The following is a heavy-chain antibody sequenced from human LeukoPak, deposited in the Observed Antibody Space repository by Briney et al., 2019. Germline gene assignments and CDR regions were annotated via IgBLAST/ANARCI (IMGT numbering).Heavy chain of an antibody. CDR1: GGSISSYY. V-gene: IGHV4-59*04. CDR3: ARLGRGGGYAIDY. J-gene: IGHJ4*02. CDR2: IYYSGST. Sequence: SETLSLTCTVSGGSISSYYWSWIRQPPGKGLEWIGYIYYSGSTYYNPSLKSRVTISVDTSKNQFSLKLSSVTAADTAVYYCARLGRGGGYAIDYWGQGTLVTVSS. D-gene: IGHD5-12*01.